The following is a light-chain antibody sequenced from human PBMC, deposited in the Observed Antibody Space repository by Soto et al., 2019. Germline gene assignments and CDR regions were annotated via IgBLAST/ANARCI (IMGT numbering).Light chain of an antibody. J-gene: IGLJ1*01. Sequence: QSVMTQPPSVSAAPGQTVTISCSGSSSNIGGNSVSWYQQLPGTDPKLLIYDDDKRPSGIPDRFSGSKSGTSATLGITGFRTGDEADYYCGSWDSSLSAYVFGTGTKVTVL. CDR3: GSWDSSLSAYV. V-gene: IGLV1-51*01. CDR1: SSNIGGNS. CDR2: DDD.